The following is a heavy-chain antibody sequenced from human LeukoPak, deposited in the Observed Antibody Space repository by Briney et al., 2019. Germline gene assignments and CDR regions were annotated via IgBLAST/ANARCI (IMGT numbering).Heavy chain of an antibody. Sequence: SETLSLTCTVSGGSISSSSYYWGWIRQPPGTGLEWIGSIYYSGSTYYNPSLKSRVTISVDTSKNQFSLKLSSVTAADTAVYYCARLDYGDPYYFDYWGQGTLVTVSS. CDR2: IYYSGST. CDR1: GGSISSSSYY. CDR3: ARLDYGDPYYFDY. V-gene: IGHV4-39*01. J-gene: IGHJ4*02. D-gene: IGHD4-17*01.